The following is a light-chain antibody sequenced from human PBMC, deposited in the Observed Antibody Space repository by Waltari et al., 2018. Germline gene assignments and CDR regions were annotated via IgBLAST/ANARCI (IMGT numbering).Light chain of an antibody. CDR1: QSAKTS. Sequence: EVVMTQSPATLSVSPGERVSLSCRASQSAKTSLAWYQQTPGQAPRLLIYRASTRAAGVPDRFSGSGSGTEFTLTISSLQSEDSAIYYCQQYYHWVAFGGGTWVQIK. CDR3: QQYYHWVA. J-gene: IGKJ4*01. V-gene: IGKV3D-15*01. CDR2: RAS.